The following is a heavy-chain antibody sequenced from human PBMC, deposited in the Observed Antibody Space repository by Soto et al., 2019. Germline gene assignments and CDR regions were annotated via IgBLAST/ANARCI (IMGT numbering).Heavy chain of an antibody. J-gene: IGHJ3*02. CDR3: AKDEGYCTSTSCLTGAFDI. D-gene: IGHD2-2*01. CDR2: ISWNSGSI. V-gene: IGHV3-9*01. Sequence: EVQLVESGGGLVQPGRSLRLSCAASGFTFDDHAMHWVRQAPGKGLEWVSGISWNSGSIGYADSVKGRFTISRDNAKNSLYLQMNSLRAEHTALYYCAKDEGYCTSTSCLTGAFDIWGQGTMVTVSS. CDR1: GFTFDDHA.